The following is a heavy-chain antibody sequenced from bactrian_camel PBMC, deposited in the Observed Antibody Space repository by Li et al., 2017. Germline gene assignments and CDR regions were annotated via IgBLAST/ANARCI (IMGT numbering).Heavy chain of an antibody. V-gene: IGHV3S1*01. CDR1: GFALNRYI. D-gene: IGHD7*01. CDR2: VSDGDGRT. J-gene: IGHJ4*01. Sequence: HVQLVESGGGLVQPGGALRLSCAASGFALNRYIMTWVRQAAGKGLEWLSMVSDGDGRTYYADSVKGRFTISRDNTQNTVYLQLNGLRSEDMGTYYCAKAQSWWDWNYWGQGTQVTVS. CDR3: AKAQSWWDWNY.